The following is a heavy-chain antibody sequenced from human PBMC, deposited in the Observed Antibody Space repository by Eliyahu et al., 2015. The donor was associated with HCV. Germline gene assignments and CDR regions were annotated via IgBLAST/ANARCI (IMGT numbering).Heavy chain of an antibody. J-gene: IGHJ2*01. CDR3: ARHGSPLSSWFSTFWYFDL. CDR1: GDSINTYY. V-gene: IGHV4-59*08. CDR2: IYYTWST. D-gene: IGHD6-13*01. Sequence: QVQLQESGPGLVKPSEALSLTCTVSGDSINTYYWSWIRQPPGKGLEWIGYIYYTWSTNYNPSMKSRATISEDTSKNQFFLQLTSVTAADTAVYFCARHGSPLSSWFSTFWYFDLWGRGTLVTVSS.